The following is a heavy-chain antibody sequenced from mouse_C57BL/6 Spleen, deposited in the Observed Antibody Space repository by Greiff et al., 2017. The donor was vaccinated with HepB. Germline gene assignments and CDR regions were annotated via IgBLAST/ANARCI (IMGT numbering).Heavy chain of an antibody. Sequence: QVQLQQPGAELVRPGSSVKLSCKASGYTFTSYWMHWVKQRPIQGLEWIGNIDPSDSETHYNQKFKDKATLTVDKSSSTAYMQLSSLTSEDSAVYYCARGYYDYDGGFAYWGQGTLVTVSA. J-gene: IGHJ3*01. D-gene: IGHD2-4*01. CDR3: ARGYYDYDGGFAY. V-gene: IGHV1-52*01. CDR1: GYTFTSYW. CDR2: IDPSDSET.